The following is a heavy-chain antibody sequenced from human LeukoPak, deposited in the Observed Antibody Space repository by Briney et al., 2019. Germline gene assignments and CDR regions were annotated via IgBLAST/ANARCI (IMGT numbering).Heavy chain of an antibody. CDR3: ARDRRETMITFGGVMTAGWFDP. Sequence: GGTLRLSCAASGFTVSSNYMSWVRQAPGKGLEWVSVIYSGGSTYYADSMKGRFTISRDNSKNTLYLQMNSLRAEDTAVYYCARDRRETMITFGGVMTAGWFDPWGQGTLVTVSS. V-gene: IGHV3-53*01. CDR2: IYSGGST. CDR1: GFTVSSNY. J-gene: IGHJ5*02. D-gene: IGHD3-16*01.